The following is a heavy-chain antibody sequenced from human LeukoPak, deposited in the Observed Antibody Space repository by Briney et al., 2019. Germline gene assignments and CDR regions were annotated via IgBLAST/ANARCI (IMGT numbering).Heavy chain of an antibody. CDR1: GYTFTGYY. Sequence: ASVKVSCKASGYTFTGYYMHWVRQAPGQGLEWMGWNNPNSGGTNYAQKFQGRVTMTRDTSISTAYMELSRLRSDDTAVYYCARQKEVVVVAAIGYWGQGTLVTVSS. V-gene: IGHV1-2*02. J-gene: IGHJ4*02. CDR3: ARQKEVVVVAAIGY. CDR2: NNPNSGGT. D-gene: IGHD2-15*01.